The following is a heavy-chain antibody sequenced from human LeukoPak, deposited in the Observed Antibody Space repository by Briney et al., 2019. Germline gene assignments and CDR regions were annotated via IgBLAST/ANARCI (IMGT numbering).Heavy chain of an antibody. CDR3: ARPGYSSSWSAFDI. V-gene: IGHV3-48*03. CDR2: ITSSGSTI. CDR1: GFTFSAYD. J-gene: IGHJ3*02. D-gene: IGHD6-13*01. Sequence: GGSLRLSCAASGFTFSAYDMNWVRQAPGKGLEWVSHITSSGSTIYYADSVKDRFTISRDNAKNSLYLQMNSLRAEDTVVYYCARPGYSSSWSAFDIWGQGTMVTVSS.